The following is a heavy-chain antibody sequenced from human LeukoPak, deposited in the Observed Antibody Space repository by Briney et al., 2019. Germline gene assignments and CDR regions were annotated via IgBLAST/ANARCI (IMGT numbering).Heavy chain of an antibody. J-gene: IGHJ4*02. Sequence: GGSLRLSCAASGFTFDDYAMHWVRQAPGKGLEWVSGISWNSGSIGYADSVKGRFTISRDNAKNSLYLQMNSLRAEDTALYYCAKGDYGEDWGQGTLVTVSS. CDR3: AKGDYGED. D-gene: IGHD4-17*01. V-gene: IGHV3-9*01. CDR1: GFTFDDYA. CDR2: ISWNSGSI.